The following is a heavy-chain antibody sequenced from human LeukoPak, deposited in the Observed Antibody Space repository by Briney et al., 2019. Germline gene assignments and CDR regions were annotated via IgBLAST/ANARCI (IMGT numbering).Heavy chain of an antibody. D-gene: IGHD2-2*01. J-gene: IGHJ4*02. CDR3: ARLSRYCSSTTCSYFDY. CDR2: IYFRGNT. V-gene: IGHV4-39*01. Sequence: PSETLSLTCSVSGGSISISTYYWGWIRQPPGKGLEWTGGIYFRGNTYYNPSLKSRVTISVDTSKSQFSLRVTSVTAADTAVYYCARLSRYCSSTTCSYFDYWGQGTLVTVSS. CDR1: GGSISISTYY.